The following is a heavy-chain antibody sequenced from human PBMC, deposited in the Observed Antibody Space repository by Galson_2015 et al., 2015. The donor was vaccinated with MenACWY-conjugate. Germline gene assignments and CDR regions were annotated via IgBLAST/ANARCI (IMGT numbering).Heavy chain of an antibody. J-gene: IGHJ6*02. CDR2: IYPGDSDT. Sequence: QSGAEVKKPGESLKISCKGSGYSFTSYWIGWVRQMPGKGLEWMGIIYPGDSDTRYSPSFQGQVTISADKSISTAYLQWSSLKASDTAMYYCARLTGDYVWGAFYGMDVWGQGTTVTVSS. V-gene: IGHV5-51*01. CDR1: GYSFTSYW. CDR3: ARLTGDYVWGAFYGMDV. D-gene: IGHD3-16*01.